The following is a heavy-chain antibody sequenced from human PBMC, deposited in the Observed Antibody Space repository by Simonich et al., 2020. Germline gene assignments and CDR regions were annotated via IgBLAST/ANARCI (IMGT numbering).Heavy chain of an antibody. D-gene: IGHD3-9*01. CDR1: GGSISSSSYY. J-gene: IGHJ5*02. Sequence: QLQLQESGPGLVKPSETLSLTCTVSGGSISSSSYYWGWIRQPPGKGLEWVGSIYLSGGTYYNPSLKSRVTISVDTSKNQFSLKLSSVTAADTAVYYCARCGLVNYDILTGYHNWFDPWGQGTLVTVSS. CDR3: ARCGLVNYDILTGYHNWFDP. CDR2: IYLSGGT. V-gene: IGHV4-39*01.